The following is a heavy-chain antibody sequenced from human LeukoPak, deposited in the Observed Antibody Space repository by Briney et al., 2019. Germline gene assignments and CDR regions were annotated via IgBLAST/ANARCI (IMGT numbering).Heavy chain of an antibody. V-gene: IGHV3-30*04. Sequence: GGSLRLSCAASGFTFSSYAMHWVRQAPGKGLEWVAVISYDGSNKYYADSVKGRFTISRDNSKNTLYLQMNSLRAEDTAVYYCARDLVVFAVAGPFDYWGQGTLVTASS. D-gene: IGHD6-19*01. CDR2: ISYDGSNK. CDR3: ARDLVVFAVAGPFDY. J-gene: IGHJ4*02. CDR1: GFTFSSYA.